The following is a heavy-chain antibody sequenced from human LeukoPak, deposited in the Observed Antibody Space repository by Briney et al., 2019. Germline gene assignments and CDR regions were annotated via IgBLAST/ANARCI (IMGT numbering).Heavy chain of an antibody. CDR2: IIPILGIA. CDR3: ARVNPRIVVVPAARGWFDP. Sequence: SVKVSCKASGGTFSSYAISWVRQAPGQGLEWMGRIIPILGIANYAQKFQGRVTMTRDTSISTAYMELSRLRSDDTAVYYCARVNPRIVVVPAARGWFDPWGQGTLVTVSS. CDR1: GGTFSSYA. V-gene: IGHV1-69*04. J-gene: IGHJ5*02. D-gene: IGHD2-2*01.